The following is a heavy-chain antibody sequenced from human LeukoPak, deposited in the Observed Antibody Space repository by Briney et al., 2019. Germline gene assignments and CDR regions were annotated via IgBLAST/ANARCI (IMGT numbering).Heavy chain of an antibody. D-gene: IGHD4-23*01. CDR3: ARNGGNSDFDY. CDR2: VSHDGTT. J-gene: IGHJ4*02. Sequence: PSETLSLTCAVSGGSVSSGLWWNWVRQPPGKGLDWIGEVSHDGTTKYNPSLQNRVTISKDNSKNHFSLKLNSVTAADTAVYYCARNGGNSDFDYWGQGTLVTVSS. V-gene: IGHV4/OR15-8*02. CDR1: GGSVSSGLW.